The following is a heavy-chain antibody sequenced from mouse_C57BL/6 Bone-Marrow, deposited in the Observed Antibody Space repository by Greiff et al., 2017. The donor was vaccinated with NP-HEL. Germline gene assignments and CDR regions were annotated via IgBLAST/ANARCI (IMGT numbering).Heavy chain of an antibody. V-gene: IGHV2-2*01. D-gene: IGHD1-1*01. CDR1: GFSLTSYG. Sequence: VQLVESGPGLVQPSQSLSITCTVSGFSLTSYGVHWVRQSPGKGLEWLGVIWSGGSTDYNAAFISRLSISKDNSKSQVFFKMNSLQADDTAIYYCARHITTVVAWYFDVWGTGTTVTVSS. CDR3: ARHITTVVAWYFDV. CDR2: IWSGGST. J-gene: IGHJ1*03.